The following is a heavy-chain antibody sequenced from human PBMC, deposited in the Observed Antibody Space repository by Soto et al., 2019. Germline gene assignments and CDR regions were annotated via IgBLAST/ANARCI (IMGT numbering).Heavy chain of an antibody. V-gene: IGHV3-48*01. CDR3: ARGAGLATIPFDH. Sequence: GGSLRLSCTASGFIFSTYAMNWVRQAPGRGLEWLSNIRAGSSTIYYADSLKGRFTISRDNAKNSVYLQLNSLGAEDTAVYYCARGAGLATIPFDHWGQGTLVTVSS. CDR1: GFIFSTYA. D-gene: IGHD5-12*01. CDR2: IRAGSSTI. J-gene: IGHJ4*02.